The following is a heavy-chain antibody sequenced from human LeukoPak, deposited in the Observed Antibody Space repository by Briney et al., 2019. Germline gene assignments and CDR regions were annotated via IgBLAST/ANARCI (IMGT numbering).Heavy chain of an antibody. CDR1: GFTFSSYG. CDR2: IWYDGSNK. D-gene: IGHD4-23*01. J-gene: IGHJ6*02. CDR3: ARGGNSGYYYYGMDV. Sequence: GGSLRLSCAASGFTFSSYGMHWVRQAPGKGLEWVAGIWYDGSNKYYADSVKGRFTISRDNSKNTLYLQMNSLRAEDTAVYYCARGGNSGYYYYGMDVWGQGTTVTVSS. V-gene: IGHV3-33*01.